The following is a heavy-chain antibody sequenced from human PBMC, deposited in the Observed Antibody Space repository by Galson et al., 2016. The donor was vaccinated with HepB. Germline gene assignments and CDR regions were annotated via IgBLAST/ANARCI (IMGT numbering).Heavy chain of an antibody. Sequence: ETLSLTCTVSGGSIGDYYWNWIRQPPGKGLEWVGYIYYSGSTTYNPSLKSRVTISVDTSKSQFSLKLNSVTAADTALYYCARGSYCSRASCYTSPFDFWGQGILVTVSS. CDR1: GGSIGDYY. CDR2: IYYSGST. V-gene: IGHV4-59*01. J-gene: IGHJ4*02. CDR3: ARGSYCSRASCYTSPFDF. D-gene: IGHD2-2*01.